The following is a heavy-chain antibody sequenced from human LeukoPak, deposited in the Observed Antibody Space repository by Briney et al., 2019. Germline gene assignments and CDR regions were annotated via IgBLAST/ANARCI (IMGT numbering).Heavy chain of an antibody. D-gene: IGHD3-10*01. Sequence: GGSLRLSCAASGFTFSSYSMNWVRQAPGKGLEWVSYISSSSSTIYYADSVKGRFTISRDNAKNSLHLQMNSLRAEDTAVYYCAGCLWFGELFQGFDPWGQGTLVTVSS. V-gene: IGHV3-48*04. CDR2: ISSSSSTI. CDR3: AGCLWFGELFQGFDP. J-gene: IGHJ5*02. CDR1: GFTFSSYS.